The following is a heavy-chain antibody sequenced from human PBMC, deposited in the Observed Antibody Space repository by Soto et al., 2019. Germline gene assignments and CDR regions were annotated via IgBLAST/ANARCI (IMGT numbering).Heavy chain of an antibody. Sequence: QLQLQESGPGLVKPSETLSLSCTVSGGSISSSDYYWGWIRQPPGKGLEWIGTISYTEITYYNPSLKSRLTISVDNSKNQFSLKLRSVTAGDTAVYYCARRYSGGHAWRNWGRGTLVTVSS. CDR3: ARRYSGGHAWRN. V-gene: IGHV4-39*01. J-gene: IGHJ4*02. CDR1: GGSISSSDYY. CDR2: ISYTEIT. D-gene: IGHD2-15*01.